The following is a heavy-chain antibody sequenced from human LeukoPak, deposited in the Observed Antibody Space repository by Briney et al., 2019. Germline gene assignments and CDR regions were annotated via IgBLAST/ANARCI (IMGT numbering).Heavy chain of an antibody. CDR2: ISDIGPNT. J-gene: IGHJ3*02. CDR3: TKRLSLRFVAFDI. V-gene: IGHV3-23*01. D-gene: IGHD3-3*01. CDR1: GFTLSNFA. Sequence: GSLRLSCAASGFTLSNFAMTWVRQAPGKGLEWVSSISDIGPNTYYASSVKGRFTISRDTSKNTLYLQMNSLRAEDTAIYYCTKRLSLRFVAFDIWGQGTTVTVSS.